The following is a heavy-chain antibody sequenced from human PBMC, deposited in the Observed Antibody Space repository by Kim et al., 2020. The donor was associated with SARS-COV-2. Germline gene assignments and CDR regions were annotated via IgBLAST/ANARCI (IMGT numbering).Heavy chain of an antibody. V-gene: IGHV3-48*03. CDR1: GFSLAGFE. Sequence: GGSLRLSCAASGFSLAGFEMNWVRQAPGKGLEWVSYSRSAGDTKYYAASVRGRFTISRDNAKNSLYLQMNSLGVEDTAVYYCARDLRLRLGELDVWGQGTTVTVSS. CDR3: ARDLRLRLGELDV. CDR2: SRSAGDTK. J-gene: IGHJ6*02. D-gene: IGHD3-16*01.